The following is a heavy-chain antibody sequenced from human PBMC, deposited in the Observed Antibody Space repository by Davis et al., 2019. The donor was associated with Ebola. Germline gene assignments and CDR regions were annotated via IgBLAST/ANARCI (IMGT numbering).Heavy chain of an antibody. Sequence: PGGSLTLSCAASGFTFSNYAMHWVRQAPGKGLEWVAVVSHSERERFYGDSVKGRFTISRDNSENTLYLQMNSLTADDTAVYYCARAVFHEVLDYWGQGTPVTVSS. D-gene: IGHD3-3*01. CDR3: ARAVFHEVLDY. CDR1: GFTFSNYA. CDR2: VSHSERER. J-gene: IGHJ4*02. V-gene: IGHV3-30*04.